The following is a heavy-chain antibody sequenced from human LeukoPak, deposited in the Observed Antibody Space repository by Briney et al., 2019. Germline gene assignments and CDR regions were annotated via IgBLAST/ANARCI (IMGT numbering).Heavy chain of an antibody. CDR1: GFTFGDYA. CDR3: TRGRGGLNYYYYMDV. CDR2: IKSKAYGGTT. J-gene: IGHJ6*03. V-gene: IGHV3-49*04. Sequence: GGSLRLSCTASGFTFGDYAMNWVRQAPGKGLEWVGFIKSKAYGGTTEYAASVKGRFMISRDDSKSIAYLQMNSLKTEDTAVYYCTRGRGGLNYYYYMDVWGKGTTVTVSS. D-gene: IGHD4-23*01.